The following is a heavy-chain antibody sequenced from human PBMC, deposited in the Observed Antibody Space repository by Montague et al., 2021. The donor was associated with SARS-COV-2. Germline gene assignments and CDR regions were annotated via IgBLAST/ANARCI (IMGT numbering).Heavy chain of an antibody. J-gene: IGHJ4*02. Sequence: TLSLTCTVSGGSISSGSYYWSWIRQPAGKGLEWIGCISISGSTNSNPSLKSRVTISVDTSKNQFSLKLSSVTAADTAVYYCARDIAVAGLFDYWGQGTLVTVSS. V-gene: IGHV4-61*02. D-gene: IGHD6-19*01. CDR3: ARDIAVAGLFDY. CDR2: ISISGST. CDR1: GGSISSGSYY.